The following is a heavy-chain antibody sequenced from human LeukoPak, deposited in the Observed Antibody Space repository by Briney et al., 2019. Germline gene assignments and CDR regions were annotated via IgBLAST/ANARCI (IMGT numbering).Heavy chain of an antibody. V-gene: IGHV4-59*01. D-gene: IGHD5-12*01. CDR1: GGSISSYY. Sequence: SETLSLTCTVSGGSISSYYWSWIRQPPGKGLEWIGYISYSGSTNYNPSLKSRVTMSIDTSKNQLSLNLSSVTAADTAVYYCAREQNGYDYKYFDYWGQGTLVTVSS. CDR3: AREQNGYDYKYFDY. CDR2: ISYSGST. J-gene: IGHJ4*02.